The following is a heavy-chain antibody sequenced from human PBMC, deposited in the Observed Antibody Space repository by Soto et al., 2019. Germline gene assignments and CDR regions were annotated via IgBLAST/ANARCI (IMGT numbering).Heavy chain of an antibody. V-gene: IGHV3-23*01. D-gene: IGHD4-17*01. CDR2: ISGGGGGR. CDR3: AKDSTVTTSLYFYYYGFDV. J-gene: IGHJ6*01. Sequence: EVRLLESGGGLEQPGGSLRLSCTTSGFTFDNFAMSWVRQAPGRGLEWVSAISGGGGGRYYADSVKGRFIISRDNSKNTVYLQVNGLRIEDTAVYYCAKDSTVTTSLYFYYYGFDVWGQGTTVTVSS. CDR1: GFTFDNFA.